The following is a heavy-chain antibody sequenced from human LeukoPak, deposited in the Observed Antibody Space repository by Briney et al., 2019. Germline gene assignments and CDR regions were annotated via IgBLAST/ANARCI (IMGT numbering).Heavy chain of an antibody. Sequence: ASVKVSCKASGGTFSSYAISWVRQAPAQGLEWMGRIIPIFGIANYAQKFQGRVTITADKSTSTAYMELSSLRSEDTAVYYCARGSCSGGSCYPALAYYFDYWGQGTLVTVSS. J-gene: IGHJ4*02. CDR2: IIPIFGIA. CDR3: ARGSCSGGSCYPALAYYFDY. CDR1: GGTFSSYA. V-gene: IGHV1-69*04. D-gene: IGHD2-15*01.